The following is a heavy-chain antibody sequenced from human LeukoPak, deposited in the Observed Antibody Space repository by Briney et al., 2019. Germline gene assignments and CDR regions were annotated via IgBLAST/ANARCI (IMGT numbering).Heavy chain of an antibody. CDR2: ISYDGITN. J-gene: IGHJ4*02. V-gene: IGHV3-30*18. Sequence: GGSLRLSCSASGFTFTNYGMHWVRQAPGKGLEWVAVISYDGITNYYEDSVKGRFTVSRDNSENTLYLQMNSLRPDDTAVYYCAKKAAPVSAIRAGFDYWGQGTLATVSS. D-gene: IGHD2-21*01. CDR3: AKKAAPVSAIRAGFDY. CDR1: GFTFTNYG.